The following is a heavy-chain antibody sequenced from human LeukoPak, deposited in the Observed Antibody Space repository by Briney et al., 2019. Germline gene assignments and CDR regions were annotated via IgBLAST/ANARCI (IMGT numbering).Heavy chain of an antibody. V-gene: IGHV4-34*01. CDR2: INHSGST. Sequence: SETLSLTCAVYGGSFSGYYWSWIRQPPGKGLEWIGEINHSGSTNYNPSLKNRVTISVDTSKNQFSLKLSSVTAADTAIYYCATYKQELAFDSWGQGTLVTVSS. CDR1: GGSFSGYY. J-gene: IGHJ4*02. CDR3: ATYKQELAFDS. D-gene: IGHD6-13*01.